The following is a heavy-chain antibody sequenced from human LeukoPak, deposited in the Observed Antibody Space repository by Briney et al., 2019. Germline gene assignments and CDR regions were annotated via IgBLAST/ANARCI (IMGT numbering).Heavy chain of an antibody. Sequence: GGSLRLSCIASGFTFSRSWMNWIRQAPGKGLEWVANINPDGDGMRFVDSVKGRFTMSRDNAQSSLHLQMNSLRVEDTAFYYCAAWTDRGYSYWGQGVLVTVSS. V-gene: IGHV3-7*01. CDR1: GFTFSRSW. CDR3: AAWTDRGYSY. CDR2: INPDGDGM. D-gene: IGHD5-12*01. J-gene: IGHJ4*02.